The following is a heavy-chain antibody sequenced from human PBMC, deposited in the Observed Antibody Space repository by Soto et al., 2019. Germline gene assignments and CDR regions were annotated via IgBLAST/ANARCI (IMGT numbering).Heavy chain of an antibody. V-gene: IGHV1-3*01. Sequence: QVQLVQSGAEVKKPGASVKVSCKASGYTFTSYAMHWVRQAPGQRLEWMGWINAGNGNTKYSQKFQGRVTITRDTSASTAYMELSSLRSEDTAVYYCAREAAAGRRGAFDIWGQGTIVTVSS. CDR3: AREAAAGRRGAFDI. CDR2: INAGNGNT. D-gene: IGHD6-13*01. CDR1: GYTFTSYA. J-gene: IGHJ3*02.